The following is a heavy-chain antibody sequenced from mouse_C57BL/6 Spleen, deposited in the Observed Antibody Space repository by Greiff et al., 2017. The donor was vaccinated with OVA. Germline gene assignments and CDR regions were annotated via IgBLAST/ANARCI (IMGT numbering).Heavy chain of an antibody. J-gene: IGHJ4*01. Sequence: VQLKESGAELVRPGTSVKMSCKASGYTFTNYWIGWAKQRPGHGLEWIGDIYPGGGYTNYNEKFKGKATLTADKSSSTAYMQFSSLTSEDSAIYYCARSRGMDYWGQGTSVTVSS. CDR2: IYPGGGYT. CDR3: ARSRGMDY. CDR1: GYTFTNYW. V-gene: IGHV1-63*01.